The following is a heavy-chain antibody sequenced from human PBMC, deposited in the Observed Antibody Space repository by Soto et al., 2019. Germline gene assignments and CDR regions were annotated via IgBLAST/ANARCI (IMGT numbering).Heavy chain of an antibody. CDR2: INPNSGGT. Sequence: GASVKVSCKASGYTFTGYYMHWVRQAPGQGLEWMGWINPNSGGTNYAQKFQGRVTMTRDTSISTAYMELSRLRSDDTAVYYCARAPVVATIRGRRDYCDQGPLVTVSS. CDR1: GYTFTGYY. D-gene: IGHD5-12*01. V-gene: IGHV1-2*02. J-gene: IGHJ4*02. CDR3: ARAPVVATIRGRRDY.